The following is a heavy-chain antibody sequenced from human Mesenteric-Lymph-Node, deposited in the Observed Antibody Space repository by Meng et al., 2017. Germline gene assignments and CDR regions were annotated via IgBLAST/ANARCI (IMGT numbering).Heavy chain of an antibody. D-gene: IGHD5-12*01. CDR2: ISSSSSYI. V-gene: IGHV3-21*01. J-gene: IGHJ4*02. Sequence: GESLKISCAASGFTFSSYSMNWVRQAPGKGLEWVSSISSSSSYIYYADSVKGRVTISRDNAKNSLYLQMNSLRAEDTAVYYCARPIVAGAVSDYWGQGTLVTVSS. CDR1: GFTFSSYS. CDR3: ARPIVAGAVSDY.